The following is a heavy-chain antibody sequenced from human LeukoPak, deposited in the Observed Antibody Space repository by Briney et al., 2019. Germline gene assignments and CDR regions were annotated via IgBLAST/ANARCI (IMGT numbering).Heavy chain of an antibody. CDR2: INPDSGGT. CDR1: GYSFSDYY. D-gene: IGHD5-12*01. CDR3: TREARAGHWFDP. Sequence: ASVKVSCKASGYSFSDYYINWVRQAPGQGPEWMGWINPDSGGTNYAQKFQGRVTMTRDTSITTVYMELSRLRFDDTAVFYCTREARAGHWFDPWGQGTLGTVS. J-gene: IGHJ5*02. V-gene: IGHV1-2*02.